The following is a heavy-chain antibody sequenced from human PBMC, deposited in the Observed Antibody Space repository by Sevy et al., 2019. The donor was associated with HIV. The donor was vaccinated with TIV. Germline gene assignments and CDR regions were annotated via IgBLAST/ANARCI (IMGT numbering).Heavy chain of an antibody. D-gene: IGHD1-1*01. J-gene: IGHJ4*02. CDR1: GFTFSRYA. CDR3: AKEKEYTDPYYFDD. Sequence: GGSLRLSCAASGFTFSRYAMSWVRQAPGKGLEWVSGLTNNGDITFDADSVMGRFTISRDNSRNILYLQMNNLRVEDTAVYYCAKEKEYTDPYYFDDWGQGTLVTVSS. V-gene: IGHV3-23*01. CDR2: LTNNGDIT.